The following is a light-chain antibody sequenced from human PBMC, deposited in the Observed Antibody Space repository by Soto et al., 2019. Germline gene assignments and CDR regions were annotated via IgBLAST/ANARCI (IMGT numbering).Light chain of an antibody. CDR1: NSDVGIYDF. CDR3: ISYTSDDVRYV. Sequence: QSVLTQPASVSGTPGQSITISCTGSNSDVGIYDFVSWYQHHPGRAPKLIVSEVSHRPSGVSNRFSGSKSGNTASLTISGLQSEDEADYYCISYTSDDVRYVFGTGTKVTV. J-gene: IGLJ1*01. CDR2: EVS. V-gene: IGLV2-14*01.